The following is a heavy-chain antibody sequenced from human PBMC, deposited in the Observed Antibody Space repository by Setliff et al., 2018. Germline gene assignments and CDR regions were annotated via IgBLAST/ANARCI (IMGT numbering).Heavy chain of an antibody. D-gene: IGHD6-19*01. Sequence: PGESLKISCKGSGYSFSTCWIGWVRQMPGKGLEWMGIIYPGDSITRYSPSFQGQVTISVDKSINTAYLQWSSLRASDTAIYYCARHKSSGNYGDNAFDIWGQGTMVTVSS. J-gene: IGHJ3*02. CDR2: IYPGDSIT. V-gene: IGHV5-51*01. CDR3: ARHKSSGNYGDNAFDI. CDR1: GYSFSTCW.